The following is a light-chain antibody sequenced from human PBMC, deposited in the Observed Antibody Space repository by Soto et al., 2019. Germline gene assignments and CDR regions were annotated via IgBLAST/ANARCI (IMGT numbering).Light chain of an antibody. CDR2: AAS. CDR3: QQRSNWPPLT. Sequence: NVLTQSPGTLSLSPWERATLSCRASRSVGAYLAWYQQSPGLAPRLLIYAASSRATGIPDRFSGSVSGTDFTLTITRLEPEDFAVYYCQQRSNWPPLTFGGGTKVDIK. CDR1: RSVGAY. J-gene: IGKJ4*01. V-gene: IGKV3-11*01.